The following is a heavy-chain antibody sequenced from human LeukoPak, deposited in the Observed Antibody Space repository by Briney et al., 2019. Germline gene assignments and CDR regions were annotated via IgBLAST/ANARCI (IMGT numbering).Heavy chain of an antibody. V-gene: IGHV1-2*02. CDR3: ARINYRPIIKFFDF. Sequence: ASVKVSCKASGYTFTGYYMHWVRQAPGQGLEWMGWINPNSGDTNYAQKFQGRVTMTRDTSSSTAYMDLSRLRSDDTAVYYCARINYRPIIKFFDFWGQGTLVTVSS. CDR1: GYTFTGYY. D-gene: IGHD4-11*01. CDR2: INPNSGDT. J-gene: IGHJ4*02.